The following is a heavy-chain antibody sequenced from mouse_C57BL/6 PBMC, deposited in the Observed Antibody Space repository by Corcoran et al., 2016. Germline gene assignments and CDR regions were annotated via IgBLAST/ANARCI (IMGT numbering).Heavy chain of an antibody. J-gene: IGHJ4*01. Sequence: EVQLQQSGRELVKPGASVKISCKASGYTFTDYYMNWVKQSHGKSLEWIGDINPNNGGTSYNQKFKGKATLTVDKSSSTAYMELLSLASEDSAVYYCARGTEYGYAMYYWGQGTSVTVSS. D-gene: IGHD1-1*01. CDR2: INPNNGGT. CDR3: ARGTEYGYAMYY. CDR1: GYTFTDYY. V-gene: IGHV1-26*01.